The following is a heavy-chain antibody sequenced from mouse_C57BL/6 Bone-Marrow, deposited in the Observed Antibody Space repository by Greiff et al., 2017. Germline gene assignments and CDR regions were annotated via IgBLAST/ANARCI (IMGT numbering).Heavy chain of an antibody. J-gene: IGHJ1*03. CDR3: ASDPLWYFDV. D-gene: IGHD6-1*01. CDR2: INSDGSST. Sequence: EVQLVESEGGLVQPGSSMKLSCTASGFTFSDYYMAWVRQVPEQGLEWVANINSDGSSTYYLHSLKVRFIISIDNAKNILYLQMSSLTSEDTDTYYCASDPLWYFDVWGTGTTVTVSS. V-gene: IGHV5-16*01. CDR1: GFTFSDYY.